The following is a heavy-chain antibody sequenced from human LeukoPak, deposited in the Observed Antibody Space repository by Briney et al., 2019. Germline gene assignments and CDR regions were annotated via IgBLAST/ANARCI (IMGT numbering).Heavy chain of an antibody. D-gene: IGHD2-2*01. V-gene: IGHV3-21*01. CDR1: GFTFSSYT. Sequence: GGSLRISCEASGFTFSSYTMTWVRQAPGKGLEWVASIRSSSGYIKYADPVKGRFTISRDNAESALYLHMDSLRAEDTAVYYCAKKVVPTIGSGMDVWGQGTTVTVSS. CDR2: IRSSSGYI. J-gene: IGHJ6*02. CDR3: AKKVVPTIGSGMDV.